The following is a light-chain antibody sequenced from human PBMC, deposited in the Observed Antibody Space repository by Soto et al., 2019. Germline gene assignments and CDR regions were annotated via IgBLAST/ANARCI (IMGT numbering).Light chain of an antibody. CDR3: QQYGSSPRT. CDR1: QSVGSY. J-gene: IGKJ1*01. V-gene: IGKV3-20*01. Sequence: EIVLTQSPATLSVSPGERATLFCRASQSVGSYLAWYQQKPGQAPRLLIYGASSRATGIPDRFSGSGSGTDFTLTISRLEPEDFAVYYCQQYGSSPRTFGQGTKVDI. CDR2: GAS.